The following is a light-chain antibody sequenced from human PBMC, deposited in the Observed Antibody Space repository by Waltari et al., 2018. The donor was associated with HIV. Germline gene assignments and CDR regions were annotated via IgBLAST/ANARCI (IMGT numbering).Light chain of an antibody. V-gene: IGLV3-1*01. CDR1: KLGDKY. CDR3: QACDSSAAF. CDR2: EDT. Sequence: SYELTQPPSVSVPPGQTASITCSGHKLGDKYVSWYQQRPGQSPVLVIFEDTKRPSDIPERFSGSNAGNTATLTISGTQAMDEADYFCQACDSSAAFFGSGTKVTVL. J-gene: IGLJ1*01.